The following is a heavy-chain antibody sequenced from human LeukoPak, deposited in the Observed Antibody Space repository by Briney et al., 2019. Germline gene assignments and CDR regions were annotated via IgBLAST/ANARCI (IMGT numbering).Heavy chain of an antibody. CDR1: GFTFSNFG. D-gene: IGHD1-26*01. CDR3: AKVYYRDAFDI. J-gene: IGHJ3*02. V-gene: IGHV3-30*02. CDR2: IRYDGSNK. Sequence: GGSLRLSCAASGFTFSNFGMHWVRQAPGKGLEWVAFIRYDGSNKFYVDSVKGRFTISRDNSKNTLYLQMNSLRSEDTAVYYCAKVYYRDAFDIWAKGQWSPSLQ.